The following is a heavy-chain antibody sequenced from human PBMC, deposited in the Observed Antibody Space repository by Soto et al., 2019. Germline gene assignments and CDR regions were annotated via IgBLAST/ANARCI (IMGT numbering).Heavy chain of an antibody. V-gene: IGHV3-33*01. CDR1: GFTFSSFG. Sequence: QVQVVESGGGVVQPGRSLRLSCAASGFTFSSFGMHWVRQAPGKGLEWVSLIWCDGSKKSYGDSVKGRFTISRDNSRNTVYLQMKSLRADDTAVYYCARDASYYSLWSGYYPSRNGMDVWGQGTTVTVSS. CDR2: IWCDGSKK. D-gene: IGHD3-3*01. J-gene: IGHJ6*02. CDR3: ARDASYYSLWSGYYPSRNGMDV.